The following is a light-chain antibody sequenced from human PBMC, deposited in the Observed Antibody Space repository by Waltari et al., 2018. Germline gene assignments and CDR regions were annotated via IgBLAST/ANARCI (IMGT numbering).Light chain of an antibody. J-gene: IGKJ4*01. V-gene: IGKV3-11*01. CDR2: DAS. Sequence: DIVLTQSPAILSFSPGDRATLSCRASQSVGTYLAWYQQRPGQSPRLLIYDASFRAPGIPARFSGSGSETDFTLTISSLQPEDFAGYYCQQRRNWPLTFGGGTRVQI. CDR3: QQRRNWPLT. CDR1: QSVGTY.